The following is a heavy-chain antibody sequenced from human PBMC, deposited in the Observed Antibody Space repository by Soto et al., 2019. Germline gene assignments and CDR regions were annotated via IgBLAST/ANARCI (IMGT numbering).Heavy chain of an antibody. Sequence: GASVKASWKASRYTFTGYYMQWVRQAPGQGLEWMGWINPNSGGTNYAQKFQGRVTMTRDTSISTAYMELSRLRSDDTAVYYCARGAEIVATFDYWGQGTLVTVSS. CDR1: RYTFTGYY. D-gene: IGHD5-12*01. V-gene: IGHV1-2*02. CDR2: INPNSGGT. J-gene: IGHJ4*02. CDR3: ARGAEIVATFDY.